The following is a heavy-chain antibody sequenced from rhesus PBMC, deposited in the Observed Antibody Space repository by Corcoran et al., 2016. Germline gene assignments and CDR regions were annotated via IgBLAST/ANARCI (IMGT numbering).Heavy chain of an antibody. CDR1: GGSISSDY. J-gene: IGHJ4*01. D-gene: IGHD2-21*01. V-gene: IGHV4S11*01. Sequence: QVQLQESGPGLMKPLETLSLTCAVSGGSISSDYWTWIRQPPGKGLEWIGSIYGSGGSTNYNPSLMSRVTLSVATSKSQFFLKLSSVTAGDTAVYYCARYCTGSDCYAFDYWGQGVLVTVSS. CDR3: ARYCTGSDCYAFDY. CDR2: IYGSGGST.